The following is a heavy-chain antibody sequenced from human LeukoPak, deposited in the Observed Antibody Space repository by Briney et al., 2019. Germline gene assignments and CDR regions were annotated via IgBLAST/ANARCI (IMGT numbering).Heavy chain of an antibody. J-gene: IGHJ3*02. CDR2: INHSGST. D-gene: IGHD3-22*01. CDR1: GGSFSGYY. CDR3: ARFRNVGYYYDSSGRLNAFDI. V-gene: IGHV4-34*01. Sequence: SETLSLTCAVYGGSFSGYYWSWIRQPPGKGLEWIGEINHSGSTNYNPSLKSRVTISVDTSKNQFSLKLSSVTAADTAVYYCARFRNVGYYYDSSGRLNAFDIWGQGTMVTVSP.